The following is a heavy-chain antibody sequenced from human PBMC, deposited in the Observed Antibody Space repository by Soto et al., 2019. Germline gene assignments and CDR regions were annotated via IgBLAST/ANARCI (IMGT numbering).Heavy chain of an antibody. V-gene: IGHV3-23*04. CDR2: ISGSGGST. Sequence: EVQLVESGGGLIQPGGSLRLSCAASGFTVSSNYMSWVRQAPGKGLEWVSAISGSGGSTYYADSVKGRFTISRDNSKNTLYLQMNSLRAEDTAVYYCAKHIVVVITGIDYWGQGTLVTVSS. J-gene: IGHJ4*02. CDR3: AKHIVVVITGIDY. CDR1: GFTVSSNY. D-gene: IGHD3-22*01.